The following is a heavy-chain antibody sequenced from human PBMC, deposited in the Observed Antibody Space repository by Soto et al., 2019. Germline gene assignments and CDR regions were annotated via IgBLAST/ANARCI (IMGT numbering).Heavy chain of an antibody. J-gene: IGHJ6*02. Sequence: QVQLVQSGAEVKKPGSSVKVSCKASGDNVNNYSIIWVRQAPGQGLEWMGGIIPILGTAKYPQKFQGRVTITADESTSTAYMELSSLRSEDTAVYYCARERADGSSYYYYYYGMDVWGQGTTVTVSS. CDR3: ARERADGSSYYYYYYGMDV. CDR2: IIPILGTA. V-gene: IGHV1-69*16. CDR1: GDNVNNYS.